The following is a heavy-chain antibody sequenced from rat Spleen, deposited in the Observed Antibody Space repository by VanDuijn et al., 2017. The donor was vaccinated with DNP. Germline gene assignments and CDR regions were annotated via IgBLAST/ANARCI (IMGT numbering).Heavy chain of an antibody. CDR3: TELPSYYEAWFAY. CDR2: ISTTGTKT. D-gene: IGHD1-4*01. CDR1: GFTFSNYG. V-gene: IGHV5S13*01. Sequence: EVQLVESGGGLVQPGRSLKLSCAASGFTFSNYGMAWVRQAPTKGLEWVAIISTTGTKTDYRDSVKGRFTVSRDNARGILYLQMNSLTSEDTATYYCTELPSYYEAWFAYWGQGALVTVSS. J-gene: IGHJ3*01.